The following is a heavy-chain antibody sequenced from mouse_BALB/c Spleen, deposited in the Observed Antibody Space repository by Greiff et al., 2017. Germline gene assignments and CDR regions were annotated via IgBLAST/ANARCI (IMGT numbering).Heavy chain of an antibody. CDR2: INPSTGYT. J-gene: IGHJ3*01. CDR1: GYTFTSYW. Sequence: QVHVKQSGAELAKPGASVKMSCKASGYTFTSYWMHWVKQRPGQGLEWIGYINPSTGYTEYNQKFKDKATLTADKSSSTAYMQLSSLTSEDSAVYYCARAIPWFAYWGQGTLVTVSA. CDR3: ARAIPWFAY. V-gene: IGHV1-7*01.